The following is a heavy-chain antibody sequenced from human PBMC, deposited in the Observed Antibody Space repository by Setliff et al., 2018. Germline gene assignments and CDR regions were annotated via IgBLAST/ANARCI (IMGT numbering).Heavy chain of an antibody. CDR1: DVSISSSSFY. J-gene: IGHJ6*03. CDR3: ARARWSGGYYSGDKYYMDV. D-gene: IGHD3-22*01. V-gene: IGHV4-39*07. Sequence: SETLSLTCTVSDVSISSSSFYWAWIRQPPGKGLEWIGSIYSSGTTDYNPSLKSRVTISLDSSRKQFSLEMTSLSAADTAIYYCARARWSGGYYSGDKYYMDVWGKGTTVTVSS. CDR2: IYSSGTT.